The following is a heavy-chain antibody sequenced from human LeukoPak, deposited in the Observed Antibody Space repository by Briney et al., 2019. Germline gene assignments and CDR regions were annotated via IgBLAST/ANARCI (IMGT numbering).Heavy chain of an antibody. D-gene: IGHD3-22*01. J-gene: IGHJ4*02. CDR1: GYSINNGYH. CDR3: ARVTGYMIEDYFDY. V-gene: IGHV4-38-2*02. CDR2: IYHSGST. Sequence: SETLSLTCTVSGYSINNGYHWGWIRQPPGKGLQWIGSIYHSGSTYYNPSLKSRVTISVDTSKNQFSLKLRSVTAADTAVYYCARVTGYMIEDYFDYWGQGTLVTVSS.